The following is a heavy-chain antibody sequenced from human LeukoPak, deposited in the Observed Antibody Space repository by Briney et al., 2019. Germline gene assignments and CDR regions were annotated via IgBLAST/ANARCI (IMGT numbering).Heavy chain of an antibody. V-gene: IGHV1-2*06. CDR3: ARETGSGSYYGFDY. Sequence: ASVKVSCKASGYTFTGYYMHWVRQAPGQGFEWMGRINPNSGGTNYAQKFQGRVTMTRDTSISTAYMELSRLRSDDTAVYYCARETGSGSYYGFDYWGQGTLVTVSS. J-gene: IGHJ4*02. D-gene: IGHD1-26*01. CDR2: INPNSGGT. CDR1: GYTFTGYY.